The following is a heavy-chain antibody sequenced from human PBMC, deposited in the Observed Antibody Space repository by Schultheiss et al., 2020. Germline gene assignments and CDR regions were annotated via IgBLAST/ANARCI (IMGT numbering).Heavy chain of an antibody. D-gene: IGHD4-17*01. CDR2: MNTNTANA. CDR3: ARAPVGHPGDNDY. J-gene: IGHJ4*02. Sequence: GSVKVSCKASGYTFTGYDINWVRQATGQGLEWMGWMNTNTANAGYAHKFQGRVTVTTDTSMSTAYMELSSLTSEDTAVYYCARAPVGHPGDNDYWGQGTLVTVSS. CDR1: GYTFTGYD. V-gene: IGHV1-8*01.